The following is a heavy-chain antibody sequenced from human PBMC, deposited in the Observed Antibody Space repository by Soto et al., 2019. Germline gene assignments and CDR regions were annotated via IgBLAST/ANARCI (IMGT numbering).Heavy chain of an antibody. V-gene: IGHV3-23*01. CDR3: AKDKVGYSGYDSGLYFDY. CDR2: ISGSGGST. CDR1: GFTFSSYA. Sequence: GGSLRLSCAASGFTFSSYAMSWVRQAPGKGLEWVSAISGSGGSTYYADSVKGRFTISRDNSKNTLYLQMNSLRAEDTAVYYCAKDKVGYSGYDSGLYFDYWGQGTLVTVSS. J-gene: IGHJ4*02. D-gene: IGHD5-12*01.